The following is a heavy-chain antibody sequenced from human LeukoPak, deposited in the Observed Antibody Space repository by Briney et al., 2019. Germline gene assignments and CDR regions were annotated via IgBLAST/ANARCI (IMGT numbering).Heavy chain of an antibody. Sequence: PGGSLRLSCAASGFTFSSYSMNWVRQAPGKGLEWVSSISSSSSYIYYADSVKGRFTISRGNAKNSLYLQMNSLRAEDTAVYYCARDPGGSYPDAFDIWGQGTMVTVSS. CDR2: ISSSSSYI. V-gene: IGHV3-21*01. J-gene: IGHJ3*02. CDR1: GFTFSSYS. D-gene: IGHD1-26*01. CDR3: ARDPGGSYPDAFDI.